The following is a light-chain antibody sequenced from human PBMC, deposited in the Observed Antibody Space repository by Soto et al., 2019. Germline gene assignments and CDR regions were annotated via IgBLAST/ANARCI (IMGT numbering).Light chain of an antibody. Sequence: QSALTQTASVSGSPGQSITMSCTGTSSDVGGYNFVSWYQQHPGKAPKLIVHEVANRLSGVSGRFSGSKSGNTASLTISGLQLEDEADYYCVSYIDSSKTHWVFGGGTKLTVL. CDR3: VSYIDSSKTHWV. CDR1: SSDVGGYNF. J-gene: IGLJ3*02. CDR2: EVA. V-gene: IGLV2-14*03.